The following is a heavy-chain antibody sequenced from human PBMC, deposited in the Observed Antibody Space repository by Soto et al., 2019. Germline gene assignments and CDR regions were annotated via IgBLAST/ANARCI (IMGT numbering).Heavy chain of an antibody. Sequence: SETLSLTCTVSGDSIGTTHSYWAWIRQSPGKGLEWIGNIHYSGSTYYMRSLRSRVTLSVDTSKNQFSLRLTSVTAEDTAVYYCARHEGNGNVWPLDYWGQGILVTVSS. V-gene: IGHV4-39*01. D-gene: IGHD2-8*01. CDR1: GDSIGTTHSY. J-gene: IGHJ4*02. CDR3: ARHEGNGNVWPLDY. CDR2: IHYSGST.